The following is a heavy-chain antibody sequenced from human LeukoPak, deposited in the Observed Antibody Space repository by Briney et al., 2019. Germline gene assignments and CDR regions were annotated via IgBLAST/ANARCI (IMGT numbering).Heavy chain of an antibody. D-gene: IGHD3-22*01. CDR1: GGTFDRYA. J-gene: IGHJ4*02. CDR2: IIPILNIT. CDR3: ARDDDRAREIDY. V-gene: IGHV1-69*04. Sequence: AALKVSCKASGGTFDRYAFSWVRQAPEQKREWMGRIIPILNITHYAQKFQGRVTIAADKFTSTAYMELSSLRSEDTAVYYCARDDDRAREIDYWGQGTLVSVSS.